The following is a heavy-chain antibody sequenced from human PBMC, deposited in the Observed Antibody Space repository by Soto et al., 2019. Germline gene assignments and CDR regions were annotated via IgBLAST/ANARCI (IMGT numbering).Heavy chain of an antibody. Sequence: QVQLQESGPGLVKPSETLSLTCTVSGSSISSYYWSWIGQPPGKGLEWIGYIYYSGSPNYNPSLKSRVTISVDTSKNQFSLKLSSVTAADTAVYYCASSNIAAAGFYYYGMDVWGRGTTVTVSS. CDR1: GSSISSYY. CDR3: ASSNIAAAGFYYYGMDV. D-gene: IGHD6-13*01. CDR2: IYYSGSP. J-gene: IGHJ6*02. V-gene: IGHV4-59*01.